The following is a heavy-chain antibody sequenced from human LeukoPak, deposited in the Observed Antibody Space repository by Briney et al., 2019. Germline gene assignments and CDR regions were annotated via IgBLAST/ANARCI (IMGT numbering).Heavy chain of an antibody. V-gene: IGHV1-24*01. J-gene: IGHJ4*02. CDR1: GYTLTELS. D-gene: IGHD3-10*01. Sequence: ASVKASCKVSGYTLTELSMHWVRQAPGKGLEWMGGFDPEDGETIYAQKFQGRVTMTEDTSTDTAYMELSSLRSEDTAVYYCATHERLYYGSGSYSDCWGQGTLVTVSS. CDR2: FDPEDGET. CDR3: ATHERLYYGSGSYSDC.